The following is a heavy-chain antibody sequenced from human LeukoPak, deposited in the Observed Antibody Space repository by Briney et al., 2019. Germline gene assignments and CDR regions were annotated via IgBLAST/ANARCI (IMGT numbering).Heavy chain of an antibody. J-gene: IGHJ6*03. V-gene: IGHV4-4*09. CDR3: ARLRRFTYYYYYYMDV. CDR1: GGSISSYY. Sequence: SETLSLTCTVSGGSISSYYWSWIRQPPGKGLEWIGYNYTSGSTNYNPSLKSRVTISVDTSKNQFSLKLGSVTAADTAVYYCARLRRFTYYYYYYMDVWGKGTTVTVSS. CDR2: NYTSGST. D-gene: IGHD5-12*01.